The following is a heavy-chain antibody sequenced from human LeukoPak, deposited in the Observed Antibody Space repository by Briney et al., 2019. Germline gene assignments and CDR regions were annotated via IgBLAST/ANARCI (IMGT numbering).Heavy chain of an antibody. CDR3: TRDQYSGHWYYAFDN. Sequence: GGSLRLSCAASGFTFSSYSMNWVRQAPGKGPEWVSYISSSLSVIYYADSVKGRFTISRDNAKNSLFLQMNELRDEDTAVYYCTRDQYSGHWYYAFDNWGQGTRVTVSS. J-gene: IGHJ3*02. V-gene: IGHV3-48*02. CDR1: GFTFSSYS. D-gene: IGHD6-19*01. CDR2: ISSSLSVI.